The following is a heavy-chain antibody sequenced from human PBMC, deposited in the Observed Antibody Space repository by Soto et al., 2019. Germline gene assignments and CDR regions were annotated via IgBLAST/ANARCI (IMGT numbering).Heavy chain of an antibody. CDR1: GFTFSSYE. CDR2: ISSSGSTI. V-gene: IGHV3-48*03. CDR3: ARDHKGGYYYYGMDV. J-gene: IGHJ6*02. Sequence: GWSLRLSCAASGFTFSSYEMNWVRHAPGKGLEWGSYISSSGSTIYYADSVKGRFTISRDNAKNSLYLQMNSLRAEDTDVYYCARDHKGGYYYYGMDVWGQGTTVTVS.